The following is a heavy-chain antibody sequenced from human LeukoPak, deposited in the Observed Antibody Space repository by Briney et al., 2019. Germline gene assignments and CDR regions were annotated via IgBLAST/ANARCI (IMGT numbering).Heavy chain of an antibody. J-gene: IGHJ4*02. Sequence: PSETLSLTCAVSGGSIISTNWWNWVGQPPGKGLEWIGEIYHSGTTTYNASLKSRVSISVDKSKNQFSLTLSSATAADTAVYYCASSSNTRPGYWGQGILVTVSS. CDR2: IYHSGTT. CDR1: GGSIISTNW. CDR3: ASSSNTRPGY. D-gene: IGHD6-13*01. V-gene: IGHV4-4*02.